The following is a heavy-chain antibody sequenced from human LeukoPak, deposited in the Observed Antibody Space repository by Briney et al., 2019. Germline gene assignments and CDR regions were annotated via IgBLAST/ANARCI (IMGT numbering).Heavy chain of an antibody. V-gene: IGHV4-30-2*01. D-gene: IGHD2-2*01. Sequence: SETLSLTCAVSGGSISSGGYSWSWIRQPPGKGLEWIGYIYHSGSTYYNPSLKSRVTISVDTSKNHFSLQLSSVTAADTAVYYCARFCSTTSCYYGYYFDYWGRGTLVTVSS. CDR3: ARFCSTTSCYYGYYFDY. CDR1: GGSISSGGYS. J-gene: IGHJ4*02. CDR2: IYHSGST.